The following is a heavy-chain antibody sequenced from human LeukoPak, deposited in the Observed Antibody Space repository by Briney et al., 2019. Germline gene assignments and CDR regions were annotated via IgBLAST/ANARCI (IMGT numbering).Heavy chain of an antibody. CDR2: IWYDGSNK. V-gene: IGHV3-30*02. CDR1: GDTLCRYA. CDR3: AKDITIFGVVTDYSFDY. J-gene: IGHJ4*02. D-gene: IGHD3-3*01. Sequence: GGSLRLSCAPSGDTLCRYALRWVREAPGKGRGWGAFIWYDGSNKYYADSVKGRFTISRDNSKNTLYLQMNSLRAEDTAVYYCAKDITIFGVVTDYSFDYWGQGTLVTVSS.